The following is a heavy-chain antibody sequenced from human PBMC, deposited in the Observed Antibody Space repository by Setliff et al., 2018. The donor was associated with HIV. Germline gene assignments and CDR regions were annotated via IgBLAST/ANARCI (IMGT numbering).Heavy chain of an antibody. CDR1: GFTFTDYW. D-gene: IGHD6-6*01. CDR2: INVDGSSI. Sequence: LRLSCAASGFTFTDYWTHWVRQVPGQGLVWVSRINVDGSSISYADSVKGRFTISRDNAKNTLFLQMNSLRAEDTAVYYCARLPQDVRSSIDFWGQGTLVTVSS. CDR3: ARLPQDVRSSIDF. J-gene: IGHJ4*02. V-gene: IGHV3-74*01.